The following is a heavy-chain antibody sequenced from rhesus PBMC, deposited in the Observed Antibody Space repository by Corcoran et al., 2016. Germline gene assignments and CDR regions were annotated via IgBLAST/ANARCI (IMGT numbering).Heavy chain of an antibody. D-gene: IGHD4-29*01. J-gene: IGHJ4*01. Sequence: QVQLQESGPGLVKPSETLSLTCAVSGGSLSSSHWWRWIRQPPGRGLEMIGGIYSYPENTKYNPSLNNRVTISKDTSKTQFSLRLSSVTAADTAVYYCARGTMAADYWGQGVLVTVSS. CDR3: ARGTMAADY. CDR1: GGSLSSSHW. CDR2: IYSYPENT. V-gene: IGHV4S12*01.